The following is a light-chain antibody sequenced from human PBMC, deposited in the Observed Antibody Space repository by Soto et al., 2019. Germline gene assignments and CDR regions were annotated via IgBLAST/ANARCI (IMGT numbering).Light chain of an antibody. V-gene: IGLV2-11*01. Sequence: QSALTQPRSVSGSPGQSVTISCTGTNSDIGGYNYVSWYQQHPGKAPKVMIYDVSRRPSGVPDRFSGSKSGNTASLTISGPQAKDEADYSCCPYAGTYNFWVFGGGTKLPAL. CDR3: CPYAGTYNFWV. J-gene: IGLJ3*02. CDR1: NSDIGGYNY. CDR2: DVS.